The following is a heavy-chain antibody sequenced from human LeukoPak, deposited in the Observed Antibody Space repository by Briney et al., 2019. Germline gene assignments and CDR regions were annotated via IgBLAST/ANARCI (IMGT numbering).Heavy chain of an antibody. CDR1: GFTFSSYA. CDR3: ARDRFFGSSWYSDYYYGMDV. D-gene: IGHD6-13*01. V-gene: IGHV3-48*04. CDR2: ISSSSSTI. J-gene: IGHJ6*02. Sequence: GGSLRLSCAASGFTFSSYAMNWVRQAPGKGLEWVSYISSSSSTIYYADSVKGRFTISRDNAKNSLYLQMNSLRAEDTAVYYCARDRFFGSSWYSDYYYGMDVWGQGTTVTVSS.